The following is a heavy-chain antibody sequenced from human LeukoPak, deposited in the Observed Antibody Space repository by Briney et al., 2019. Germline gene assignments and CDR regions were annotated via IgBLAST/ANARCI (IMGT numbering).Heavy chain of an antibody. D-gene: IGHD6-25*01. Sequence: ASVKVSCKASGYTFTSYTMNWVRQAPGQGLEWMGGIIPIFGTANYAQKFQGRVTITTDESTSTAYMELSSLRSEDTAVYYCARGGAWGQGTLVTVSS. CDR2: IIPIFGTA. CDR3: ARGGA. J-gene: IGHJ5*02. V-gene: IGHV1-69*05. CDR1: GYTFTSYT.